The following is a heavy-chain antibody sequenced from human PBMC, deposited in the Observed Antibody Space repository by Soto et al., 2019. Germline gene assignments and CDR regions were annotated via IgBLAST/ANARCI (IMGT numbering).Heavy chain of an antibody. J-gene: IGHJ6*02. CDR1: GFTFSSYA. Sequence: QVQLVESGGGVVQPGRSLRLSCAASGFTFSSYAMHWVRQAPGKGLEWVAVISYDGSNKYYADSVKGRFTISRDNSKNTLDLQMNSLRAEDTAVYYCARDRVIVVVRRPMDVWGQGTTVTVSS. D-gene: IGHD3-22*01. CDR2: ISYDGSNK. CDR3: ARDRVIVVVRRPMDV. V-gene: IGHV3-30-3*01.